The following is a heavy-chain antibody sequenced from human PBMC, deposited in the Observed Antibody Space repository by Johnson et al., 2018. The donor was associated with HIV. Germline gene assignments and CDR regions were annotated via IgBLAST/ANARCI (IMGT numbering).Heavy chain of an antibody. Sequence: EMQLVESGGGLVQPGGSLRLSCAASGFTFSSYWMSWVRQAPGKGLEWVANIKQDGSEIYYVDSVKGRFTISRDNAKNSLYLQVNSLRAEDTAVYYCARDLGNWDSPRSAFDIWGQGTMVTVSS. CDR1: GFTFSSYW. CDR2: IKQDGSEI. D-gene: IGHD1/OR15-1a*01. J-gene: IGHJ3*02. V-gene: IGHV3-7*01. CDR3: ARDLGNWDSPRSAFDI.